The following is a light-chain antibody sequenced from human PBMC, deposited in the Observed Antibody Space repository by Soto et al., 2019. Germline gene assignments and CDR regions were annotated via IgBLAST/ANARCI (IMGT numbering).Light chain of an antibody. CDR1: QSVTTN. Sequence: EIVMTQSPATLSVSPGERATLSCRATQSVTTNLAWYQQKPGRAPRLLIYNASTRATGVPARFSGSGSGTDFTLTISSLEPEDFAVYYCQQRSNWPLTFGGGTKVDIK. CDR3: QQRSNWPLT. J-gene: IGKJ4*01. CDR2: NAS. V-gene: IGKV3-11*01.